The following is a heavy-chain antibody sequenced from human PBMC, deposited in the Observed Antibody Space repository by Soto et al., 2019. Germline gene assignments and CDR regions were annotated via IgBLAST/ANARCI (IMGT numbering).Heavy chain of an antibody. V-gene: IGHV4-30-4*01. J-gene: IGHJ4*02. Sequence: SETLSLTCTVSGGSISSGDYYWSWIRQPPGKGLECIGYIYYSGSTYYNPSLKSRVTISVDTSKDQFSLKLSSVTAADTAVYYCARDVRSHYYDSSGYSAGLIDYWGQGTLVTVSS. CDR3: ARDVRSHYYDSSGYSAGLIDY. CDR2: IYYSGST. CDR1: GGSISSGDYY. D-gene: IGHD3-22*01.